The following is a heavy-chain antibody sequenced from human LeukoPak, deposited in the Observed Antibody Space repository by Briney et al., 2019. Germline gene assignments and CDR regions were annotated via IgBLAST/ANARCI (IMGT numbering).Heavy chain of an antibody. D-gene: IGHD6-13*01. CDR2: INHSGST. J-gene: IGHJ4*02. V-gene: IGHV4-34*01. Sequence: PSETLSLTCAVYDGSFSGYYWSWIRQPPGKGLEWIGEINHSGSTNYNPSLKSRVTMSVDTSKNQFSLKLSSVTAADTAVYYCARVTLAAAGPVDYWGQGTLVTVSS. CDR1: DGSFSGYY. CDR3: ARVTLAAAGPVDY.